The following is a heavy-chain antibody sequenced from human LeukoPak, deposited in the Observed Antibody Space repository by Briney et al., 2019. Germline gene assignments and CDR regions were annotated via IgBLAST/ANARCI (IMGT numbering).Heavy chain of an antibody. Sequence: GASVKVSCKASGGTFSSYAISWVRQAPGQGLEWMGGIIPIFGTANYAQKFQGRVTITADKSTSTAYMELSSLRSEDTAVYYCAREVYVDPSSGNNWFDPWGQGTLVTVSS. CDR2: IIPIFGTA. CDR3: AREVYVDPSSGNNWFDP. V-gene: IGHV1-69*06. D-gene: IGHD4-17*01. J-gene: IGHJ5*02. CDR1: GGTFSSYA.